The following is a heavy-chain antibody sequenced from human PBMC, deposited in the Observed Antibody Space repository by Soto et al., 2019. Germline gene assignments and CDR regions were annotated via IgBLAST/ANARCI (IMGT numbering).Heavy chain of an antibody. J-gene: IGHJ6*02. D-gene: IGHD5-12*01. Sequence: VQLQESGPGLVKPSQTLSLTCTVSGGSISNADYYWSWVRQPPGKGLERIGYIDYSGSSFFNTSLKSRVTMSKDTSKNQFSLRLTSVTAADTAVYYCARAIVVTVGGMDVWGRGTTVTVSS. V-gene: IGHV4-30-4*01. CDR1: GGSISNADYY. CDR3: ARAIVVTVGGMDV. CDR2: IDYSGSS.